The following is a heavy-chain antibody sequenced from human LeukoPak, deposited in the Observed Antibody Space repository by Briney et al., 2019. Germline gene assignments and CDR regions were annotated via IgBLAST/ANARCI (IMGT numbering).Heavy chain of an antibody. J-gene: IGHJ4*02. D-gene: IGHD5-24*01. CDR2: ISTTGST. V-gene: IGHV4-4*07. CDR3: ARGVEMATQFDF. CDR1: GGSISTHY. Sequence: SETLSLTCTGSGGSISTHYWSWIRQPAGKGLEGIGRISTTGSTNYNPSLKSLVTMSVDTSNNQFSPKLSSVTAADTAVYYCARGVEMATQFDFWGQGTLVTVSS.